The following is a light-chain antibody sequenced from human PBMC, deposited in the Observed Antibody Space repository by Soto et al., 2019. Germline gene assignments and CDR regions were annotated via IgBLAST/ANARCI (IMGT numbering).Light chain of an antibody. J-gene: IGLJ2*01. Sequence: QSVLTQPPSVSAAPGQKVSISCSGSGSNIGSYSVSWYQPLPGTAPKLLIYDDNKRPSGIPDRFSGSKSGTSATLGITGLQTGDEADHYCATWDRILRVVVFGGGTKVTVL. CDR1: GSNIGSYS. CDR2: DDN. V-gene: IGLV1-51*01. CDR3: ATWDRILRVVV.